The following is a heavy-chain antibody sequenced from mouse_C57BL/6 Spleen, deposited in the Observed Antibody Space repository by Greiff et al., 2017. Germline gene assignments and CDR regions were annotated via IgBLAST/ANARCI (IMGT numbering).Heavy chain of an antibody. CDR3: ARIGSNWDAFDY. CDR2: IHPNSGST. J-gene: IGHJ2*01. CDR1: GYTFTSYW. V-gene: IGHV1-64*01. Sequence: QVQLQQPGAELVKPGASVKLSCKASGYTFTSYWMHWVKQRPGQGLEWIGMIHPNSGSTNYNEKFKGKATLTVDKSSSTAYMQLSSLTSEDSAIYYCARIGSNWDAFDYWGQGTTLTVSS. D-gene: IGHD4-1*01.